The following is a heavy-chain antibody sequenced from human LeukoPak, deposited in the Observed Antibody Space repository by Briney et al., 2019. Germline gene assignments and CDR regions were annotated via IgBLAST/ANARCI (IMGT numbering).Heavy chain of an antibody. CDR1: GGSISSYY. CDR2: IYYSGST. V-gene: IGHV4-59*08. J-gene: IGHJ4*02. D-gene: IGHD1-26*01. Sequence: SETLSLTCTVSGGSISSYYWSWIRQPPGKGLEWIGYIYYSGSTYYDPSLQSRLTISLDTSKNQFSLQLSSVTAADTAVYYCARAVVGATPFDYWGQGTLVIVSS. CDR3: ARAVVGATPFDY.